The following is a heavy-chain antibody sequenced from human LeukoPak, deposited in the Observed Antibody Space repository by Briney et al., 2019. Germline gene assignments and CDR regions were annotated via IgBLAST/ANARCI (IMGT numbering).Heavy chain of an antibody. CDR3: ARVVYNWNYEAYYFDY. CDR1: GFTFSSYW. J-gene: IGHJ4*02. CDR2: IKQDGSEK. Sequence: PGGSLRLSCAASGFTFSSYWMSWVRQAPGKGLEWVANIKQDGSEKYYVDSVKGRFTISRDNAKNSLYLQMNSLRAEDTAVYYCARVVYNWNYEAYYFDYWGQGALVTVSS. D-gene: IGHD1-7*01. V-gene: IGHV3-7*03.